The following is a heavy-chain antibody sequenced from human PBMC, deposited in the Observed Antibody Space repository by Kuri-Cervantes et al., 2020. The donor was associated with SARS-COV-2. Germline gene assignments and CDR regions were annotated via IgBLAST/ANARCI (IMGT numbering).Heavy chain of an antibody. CDR1: GYTFTSYG. J-gene: IGHJ5*02. V-gene: IGHV1-18*01. Sequence: ASVKVSCKASGYTFTSYGISWVRQAPGHGLEWMGWISAYNGNTNYAQKLQGRVTMTTDTSTSTAYMELRSLRSDDTAVYYCARDKDFWSGPGVNWFDPWGQGTLVTVSS. CDR3: ARDKDFWSGPGVNWFDP. CDR2: ISAYNGNT. D-gene: IGHD3-3*01.